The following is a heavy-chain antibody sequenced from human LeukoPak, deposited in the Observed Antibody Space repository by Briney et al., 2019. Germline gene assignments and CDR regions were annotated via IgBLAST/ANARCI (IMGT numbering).Heavy chain of an antibody. Sequence: GASVKVSCKASGYTFTSYYMHWVRQAPGQGLEWMGIINTSGGSTTYAQKFQGRVIMTRDTSTSIVYVELSSLRSEDTAVYYCARESGVEYYYYGMDVWGQGTTVTVSS. J-gene: IGHJ6*02. D-gene: IGHD3-3*01. CDR3: ARESGVEYYYYGMDV. CDR2: INTSGGST. V-gene: IGHV1-46*01. CDR1: GYTFTSYY.